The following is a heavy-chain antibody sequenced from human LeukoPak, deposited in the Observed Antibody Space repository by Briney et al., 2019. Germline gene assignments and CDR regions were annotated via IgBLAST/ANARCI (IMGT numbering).Heavy chain of an antibody. CDR1: GFTFSSYA. V-gene: IGHV3-23*01. CDR3: ASYSDPIAAAGTGFDY. Sequence: PGGSLRLSCAASGFTFSSYAMSWVRQAPGKGLEWVSAISGSGGSTYYADSVKGRFTISRDNAKNSLYLQMNSLRAEDTAVYYCASYSDPIAAAGTGFDYWGQGTLVTVSS. CDR2: ISGSGGST. J-gene: IGHJ4*02. D-gene: IGHD6-13*01.